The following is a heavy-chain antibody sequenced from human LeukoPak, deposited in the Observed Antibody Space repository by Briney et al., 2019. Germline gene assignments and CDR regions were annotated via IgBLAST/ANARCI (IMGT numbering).Heavy chain of an antibody. D-gene: IGHD4/OR15-4a*01. CDR1: GGSISSYY. V-gene: IGHV4-59*01. CDR3: VRGPYGASISKWFDP. J-gene: IGHJ5*02. CDR2: IYYSGDT. Sequence: SETLSLTCTVSGGSISSYYWSWIRQPPGKGLEWIGYIYYSGDTNYNPSLKNRVTLSVDTSRNQLSLQLSSATTADTAVYYCVRGPYGASISKWFDPWGQGTLVIVSS.